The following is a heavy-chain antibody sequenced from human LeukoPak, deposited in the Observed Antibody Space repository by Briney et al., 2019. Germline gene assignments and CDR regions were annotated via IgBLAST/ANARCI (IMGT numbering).Heavy chain of an antibody. CDR3: AREDGFDY. CDR2: IRSSSSYI. V-gene: IGHV3-21*01. CDR1: GFTFSSYS. J-gene: IGHJ4*02. Sequence: GGSLRLSXAASGFTFSSYSMNWVRQAPGKGLEWVSSIRSSSSYIYYADSVKGRFTISRDNAKNSLYLQMNSLRAEDTAVYYCAREDGFDYWGQGTLVTVSS.